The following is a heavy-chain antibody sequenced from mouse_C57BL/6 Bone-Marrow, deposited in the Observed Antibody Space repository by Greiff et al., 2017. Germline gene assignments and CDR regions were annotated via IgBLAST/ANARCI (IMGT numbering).Heavy chain of an antibody. J-gene: IGHJ1*03. CDR3: ARSPITTVRTWYFDV. CDR2: INPYNGDT. D-gene: IGHD1-1*01. CDR1: GYSFTGYF. V-gene: IGHV1-20*01. Sequence: EVQLQESGPELVKPGDSVKISCKASGYSFTGYFMNWVMQSHGKSLEWIGRINPYNGDTFYNQKFKGKATLTVDKSSSTAHMELRSLTSEDSAVYYCARSPITTVRTWYFDVWGTGTTVTVAS.